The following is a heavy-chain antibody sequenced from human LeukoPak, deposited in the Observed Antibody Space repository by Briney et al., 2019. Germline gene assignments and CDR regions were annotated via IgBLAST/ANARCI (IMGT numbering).Heavy chain of an antibody. V-gene: IGHV5-51*01. J-gene: IGHJ4*02. Sequence: GESLQISSNASGYTFTSNWIGWVRQLPAKGREWMGIIYPADSDTRYSPSFQGQVTISADKSISTAYLQWSSLKASDTAIYYCARQGPSDYWGQGTLVTVSS. CDR3: ARQGPSDY. CDR1: GYTFTSNW. CDR2: IYPADSDT.